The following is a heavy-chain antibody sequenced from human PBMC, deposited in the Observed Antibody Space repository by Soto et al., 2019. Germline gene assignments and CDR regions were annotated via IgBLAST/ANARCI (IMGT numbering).Heavy chain of an antibody. CDR2: IVPMFGTA. Sequence: SVKVSCKASGGTFSNHAISWVRQAPGEGLEWMGGIVPMFGTANYAQKFEGRVTTTADKSTNTAYMELSSLTYDDTAVYYCARGRGGHCSGGACYRFLDPWGQGTLVTVSS. V-gene: IGHV1-69*06. CDR1: GGTFSNHA. J-gene: IGHJ5*02. CDR3: ARGRGGHCSGGACYRFLDP. D-gene: IGHD2-15*01.